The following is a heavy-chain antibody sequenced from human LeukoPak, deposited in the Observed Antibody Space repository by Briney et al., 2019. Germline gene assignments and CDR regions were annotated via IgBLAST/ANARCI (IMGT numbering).Heavy chain of an antibody. CDR1: GYSFITYW. Sequence: GESLKISCKGSGYSFITYWIAWVRQMPGKGLEWLGIIHPGDSDTRYSPSFQGQVTISADKSTSTAYLQWSSLKASDTAIYYCARRPPNYYDSSGYSVFDYWGQGILVTVSS. J-gene: IGHJ4*02. D-gene: IGHD3-22*01. V-gene: IGHV5-51*01. CDR2: IHPGDSDT. CDR3: ARRPPNYYDSSGYSVFDY.